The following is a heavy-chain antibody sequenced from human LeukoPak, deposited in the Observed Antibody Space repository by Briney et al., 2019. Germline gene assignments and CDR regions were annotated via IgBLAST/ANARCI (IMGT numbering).Heavy chain of an antibody. D-gene: IGHD3-22*01. V-gene: IGHV1-46*01. Sequence: ASVKVSCKASGYTFTSYYMHWVRQAPGQGLEWMGIINPSGGSTSYAQKFQGRVTITADESTSTAYMELSSLRSEDTAVYYCARDLSSGYYPYWGQGTLVTVSS. CDR2: INPSGGST. CDR1: GYTFTSYY. J-gene: IGHJ4*02. CDR3: ARDLSSGYYPY.